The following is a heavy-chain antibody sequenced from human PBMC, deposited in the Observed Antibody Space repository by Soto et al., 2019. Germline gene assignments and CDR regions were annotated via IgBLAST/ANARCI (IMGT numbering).Heavy chain of an antibody. CDR2: ISAYNGNT. CDR1: GYTFTSYG. Sequence: QVQLVQSGAEVKKPGASVKVSCKASGYTFTSYGISWVRQAPGQGLEWMGWISAYNGNTNYAQKLQGRVTMTTDTSTCTAYMELRSLRSDDTAVYYCARDLGSLRYFVWLSLPDFDYWGQGTLVTVSS. J-gene: IGHJ4*02. D-gene: IGHD3-9*01. V-gene: IGHV1-18*01. CDR3: ARDLGSLRYFVWLSLPDFDY.